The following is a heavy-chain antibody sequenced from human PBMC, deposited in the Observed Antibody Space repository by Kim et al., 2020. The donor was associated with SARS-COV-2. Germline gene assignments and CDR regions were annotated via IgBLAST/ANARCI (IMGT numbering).Heavy chain of an antibody. Sequence: SGPTLVNPTQTLTLTCTFSGFSLTTPGMCVTWIRQPPGEALEWLALVDWDDDKLYTSSLKTRLTISKDTSKNQVVLTVTNVDPVDTATYYCARIVDYYGSRSYYRPPEGGLDVWGQGTTVTVSS. CDR1: GFSLTTPGMC. J-gene: IGHJ6*02. V-gene: IGHV2-70*01. D-gene: IGHD3-10*01. CDR3: ARIVDYYGSRSYYRPPEGGLDV. CDR2: VDWDDDK.